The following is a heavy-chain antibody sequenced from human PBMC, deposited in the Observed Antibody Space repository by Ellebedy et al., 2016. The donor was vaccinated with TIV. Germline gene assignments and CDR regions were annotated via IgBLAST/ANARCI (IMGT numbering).Heavy chain of an antibody. D-gene: IGHD2-2*01. CDR1: GYTLTGFY. Sequence: ASVKVSCXASGYTLTGFYMHWVRQAPGQGLEWVGRINANGGATSIAQRFQGRVTMAADTSTSTVYMELSSLRSEDTAVFYCARGTVTYCSSPNCYGGSGDSWGQGTLVTVSS. V-gene: IGHV1-46*01. J-gene: IGHJ4*02. CDR3: ARGTVTYCSSPNCYGGSGDS. CDR2: INANGGAT.